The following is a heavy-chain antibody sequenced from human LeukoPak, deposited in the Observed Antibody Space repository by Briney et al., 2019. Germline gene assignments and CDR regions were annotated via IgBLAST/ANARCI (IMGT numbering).Heavy chain of an antibody. CDR1: GFTFSSYS. V-gene: IGHV3-48*01. J-gene: IGHJ4*02. D-gene: IGHD6-19*01. CDR2: ISSSSSTI. Sequence: GGSLRLSCAASGFTFSSYSMNWVRQAPGKGLEWVSYISSSSSTIYYADSVKGRFTISRDNAKNSLYLQMNSLRAEDTAVYYCARDSGYSSGWYYFDYWGQGTLVTVSS. CDR3: ARDSGYSSGWYYFDY.